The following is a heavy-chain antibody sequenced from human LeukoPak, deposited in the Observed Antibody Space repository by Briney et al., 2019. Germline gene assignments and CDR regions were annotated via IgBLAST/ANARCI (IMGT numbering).Heavy chain of an antibody. Sequence: SETLSLTCIVSGYSISSGYYWGWIRQPPGKGLEWIGNIHHSGSTYYNPSLKSRVTISVDTSKNQLSLKLSSVTAADTAVYYCARVGGPRRSIDYWGQGTLVTVSS. V-gene: IGHV4-38-2*02. CDR3: ARVGGPRRSIDY. CDR2: IHHSGST. CDR1: GYSISSGYY. J-gene: IGHJ4*02. D-gene: IGHD3-16*01.